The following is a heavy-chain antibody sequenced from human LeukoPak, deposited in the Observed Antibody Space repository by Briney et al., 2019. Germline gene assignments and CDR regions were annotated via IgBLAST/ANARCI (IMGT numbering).Heavy chain of an antibody. CDR2: INHSGST. CDR1: GGSLSGYY. V-gene: IGHV4-34*01. J-gene: IGHJ3*02. Sequence: SETLSLTCAVYGGSLSGYYWSWIRQPPGKGLEWIGEINHSGSTNYNPSLKSRVTISVDTSKNQFSLKLSSVTAADTAVYYCARGTSTGPNRAFDIWGQGTMVTVSS. CDR3: ARGTSTGPNRAFDI.